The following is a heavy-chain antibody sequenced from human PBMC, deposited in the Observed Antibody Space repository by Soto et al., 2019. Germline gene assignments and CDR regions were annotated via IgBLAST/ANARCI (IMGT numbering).Heavy chain of an antibody. CDR3: TKDIGIQVWSSVDY. Sequence: GGSLRLSCAASGFTFDDYTMHWVRQAPGKGLEWVSLISWDGGSTYYADSVKGRFTISRDNSKNSLYLQMNSLRTADTALYYCTKDIGIQVWSSVDYWGQGTLVTVSS. V-gene: IGHV3-43*01. CDR1: GFTFDDYT. CDR2: ISWDGGST. J-gene: IGHJ4*02. D-gene: IGHD5-18*01.